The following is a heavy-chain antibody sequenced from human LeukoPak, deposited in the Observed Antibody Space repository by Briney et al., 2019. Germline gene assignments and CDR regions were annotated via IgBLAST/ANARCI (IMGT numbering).Heavy chain of an antibody. Sequence: GGSLRLSCAASGFTFSSYAMHWVRQAPGKGLEWVAVISYDGSNKYYADSVKGRFTISRDNSKNTLYLQMNSLRAEGTAVYYCARDGYGSSPSYYFDYWGQGTLVTVSS. V-gene: IGHV3-30*04. J-gene: IGHJ4*02. D-gene: IGHD6-6*01. CDR1: GFTFSSYA. CDR2: ISYDGSNK. CDR3: ARDGYGSSPSYYFDY.